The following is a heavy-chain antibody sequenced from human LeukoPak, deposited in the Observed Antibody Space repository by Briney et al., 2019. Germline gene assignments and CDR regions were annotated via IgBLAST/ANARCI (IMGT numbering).Heavy chain of an antibody. V-gene: IGHV4-34*01. CDR2: INHSGST. D-gene: IGHD3-16*02. Sequence: SETLSLTCTVSGGSISSYYWSWIRQPAGKGLEWIGEINHSGSTNYNPSLKSRVTISVDTSKNQFSLKLSSVTAADTAVYYCARGGRDYVWGSYRRDIDYWGQGTLVTVSS. J-gene: IGHJ4*02. CDR1: GGSISSYY. CDR3: ARGGRDYVWGSYRRDIDY.